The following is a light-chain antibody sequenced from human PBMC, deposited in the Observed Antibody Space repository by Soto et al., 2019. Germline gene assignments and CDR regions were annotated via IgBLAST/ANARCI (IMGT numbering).Light chain of an antibody. J-gene: IGLJ1*01. Sequence: QSVLTQPASVSGSPGQSINISCTGSSSDVGDYNYVSWYQQHPGKAPQFLIYDVSNRPSGVSDRFSGSKSGNTASLTISGLQPEDEADYYCSSYRSSNTPYVFGTGTKVTVL. CDR2: DVS. CDR3: SSYRSSNTPYV. CDR1: SSDVGDYNY. V-gene: IGLV2-14*01.